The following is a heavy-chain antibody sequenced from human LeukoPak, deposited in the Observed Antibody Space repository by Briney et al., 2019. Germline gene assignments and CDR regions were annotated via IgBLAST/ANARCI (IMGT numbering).Heavy chain of an antibody. D-gene: IGHD3-3*01. CDR3: AREITIFGVARIGWFDP. CDR1: GYTFTSYG. J-gene: IGHJ5*02. CDR2: ISAYNGNT. Sequence: ASVTVSCKASGYTFTSYGISWVRQAPGQGLEWMGWISAYNGNTNYAQKLQGRVTMTTDTSTSTAYMELRSLRSDDTAVYYCAREITIFGVARIGWFDPWGQGTLVTVSS. V-gene: IGHV1-18*01.